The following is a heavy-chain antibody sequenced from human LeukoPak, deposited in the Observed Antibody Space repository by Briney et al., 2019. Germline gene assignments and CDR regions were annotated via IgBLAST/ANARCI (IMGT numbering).Heavy chain of an antibody. V-gene: IGHV4-61*02. Sequence: PSETLSLTCTVSGGSISNGAYYWSWIRQPAGKGLEWIGRIYTSGSTNYNPSLKSRVTMSVDTSKNQFSLKLSSVTAADTAVYYCAREAAARYYYDSSGYYYPFDYWGQGTLVTVSS. CDR2: IYTSGST. CDR1: GGSISNGAYY. CDR3: AREAAARYYYDSSGYYYPFDY. J-gene: IGHJ4*02. D-gene: IGHD3-22*01.